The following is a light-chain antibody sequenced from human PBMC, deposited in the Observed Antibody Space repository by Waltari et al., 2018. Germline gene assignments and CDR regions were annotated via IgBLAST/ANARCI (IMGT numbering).Light chain of an antibody. V-gene: IGKV4-1*01. CDR2: WAS. CDR3: QQYYGVPLT. J-gene: IGKJ4*01. CDR1: QSVLYSATNKDY. Sequence: DIVMTQSPDFLAVSLGERATINCKSRQSVLYSATNKDYLAWYQQQPGQPPKLLIYWASTRESGVPDRFSGSGSGTDFTLTISSLQAEDVAVYYCQQYYGVPLTFGGGTKV.